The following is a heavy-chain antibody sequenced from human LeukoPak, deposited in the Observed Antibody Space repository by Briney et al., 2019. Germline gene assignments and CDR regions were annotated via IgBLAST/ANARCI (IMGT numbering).Heavy chain of an antibody. CDR3: AREWGRGGDSVDYFDY. V-gene: IGHV6-1*01. Sequence: SQTLSLTRVISGDSVSSSSAAWTWIRQSPSRGLEWLGRTYYRSKWSSDYAVSVNSRITINPDTSKNQFSLQLNSVTPEDTAVYYCAREWGRGGDSVDYFDYWGQGTLVTVSS. CDR2: TYYRSKWSS. CDR1: GDSVSSSSAA. D-gene: IGHD4-23*01. J-gene: IGHJ4*02.